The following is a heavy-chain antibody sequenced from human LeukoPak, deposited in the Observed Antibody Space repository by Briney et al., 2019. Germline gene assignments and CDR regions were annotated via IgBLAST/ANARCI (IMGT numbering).Heavy chain of an antibody. CDR1: GFTFSSYG. J-gene: IGHJ4*02. V-gene: IGHV3-30*18. Sequence: GGSPRLSCAASGFTFSSYGMHWVRQAPGKGLEWVAVISYDGSNKYYADSVRGRFTISRDNSKYTLYLQMNSLRAEDTAVYYCAKGLYDILTGYYPLFDYWGQGTLVTVSS. D-gene: IGHD3-9*01. CDR2: ISYDGSNK. CDR3: AKGLYDILTGYYPLFDY.